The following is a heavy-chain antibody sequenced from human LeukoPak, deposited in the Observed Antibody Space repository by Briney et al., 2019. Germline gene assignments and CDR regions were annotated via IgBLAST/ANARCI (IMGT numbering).Heavy chain of an antibody. Sequence: PSETLSLTCAVYGGSFSGYYWSWIRQPPGKGLEWIGEINHSGSTNYNPSLKSRVTISVDTSKNQFSLKLSSVTAADTAVYYCARNPPGQWFDPWGQGTRVTVSS. CDR3: ARNPPGQWFDP. CDR2: INHSGST. V-gene: IGHV4-34*01. J-gene: IGHJ5*02. CDR1: GGSFSGYY.